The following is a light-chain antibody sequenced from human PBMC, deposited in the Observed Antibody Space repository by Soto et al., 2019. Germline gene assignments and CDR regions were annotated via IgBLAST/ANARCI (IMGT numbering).Light chain of an antibody. CDR2: RVS. Sequence: EIVLTQSPGTRSLSPGERATLSCRASQTITTLAWYQRKPGQAPRLLIYRVSSRATGVPDRFSGSGSGTDYTLTISRLEPEDFAVYYCQQYGNLPLTFGGGTKVDIK. V-gene: IGKV3-20*01. CDR1: QTITT. CDR3: QQYGNLPLT. J-gene: IGKJ4*01.